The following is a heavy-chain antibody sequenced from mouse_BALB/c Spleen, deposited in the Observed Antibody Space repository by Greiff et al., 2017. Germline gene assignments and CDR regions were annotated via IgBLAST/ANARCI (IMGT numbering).Heavy chain of an antibody. V-gene: IGHV1-5*01. D-gene: IGHD1-1*01. CDR2: IYPGNSDT. CDR1: GYTFTSYW. CDR3: TRGIMITTGAWFAY. J-gene: IGHJ3*01. Sequence: VQLKESGTVLARPGASVKMSCKASGYTFTSYWMHWVNQRPGQGLEWIGAIYPGNSDTSYNQKFKGKAKLTAVTSTSTAYMELSSLTNEDSAVYYCTRGIMITTGAWFAYWGQGTLVTVSA.